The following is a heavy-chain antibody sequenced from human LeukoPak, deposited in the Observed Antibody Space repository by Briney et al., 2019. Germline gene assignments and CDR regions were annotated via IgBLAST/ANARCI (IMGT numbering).Heavy chain of an antibody. J-gene: IGHJ4*02. CDR1: GFTFGNYA. Sequence: GTSLRLSCEASGFTFGNYAIHWVRQVPGEGLEWVAIITHNGGTQYYADSVKGRFTISRDNSQSAVFLQMNSLRPEDTAVYYCARDAQSGAFSDFDYWGQGTLVTVSS. CDR3: ARDAQSGAFSDFDY. CDR2: ITHNGGTQ. D-gene: IGHD1-26*01. V-gene: IGHV3-30-3*01.